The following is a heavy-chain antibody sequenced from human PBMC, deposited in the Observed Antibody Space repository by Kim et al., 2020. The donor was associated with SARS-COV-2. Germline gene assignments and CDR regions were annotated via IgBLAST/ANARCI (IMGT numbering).Heavy chain of an antibody. D-gene: IGHD3-10*01. CDR2: IYSSGST. V-gene: IGHV4-59*01. CDR3: ASVVTMVQGVIIVPDYDFCMDV. J-gene: IGHJ6*03. CDR1: GGSISSYY. Sequence: SETLSLTCTVSGGSISSYYWSWIRQPPGKGLEWIGYIYSSGSTNYPPSLKSRVTISVDTSKNQVSLKPSSLTAADTAVYYCASVVTMVQGVIIVPDYDFCMDVWGRGTAVTVSS.